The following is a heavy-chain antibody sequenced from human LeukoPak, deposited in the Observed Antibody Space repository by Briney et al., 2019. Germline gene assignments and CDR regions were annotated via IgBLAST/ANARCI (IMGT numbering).Heavy chain of an antibody. D-gene: IGHD1-1*01. J-gene: IGHJ4*02. Sequence: SETLSLTCTVSGGSITSSSYYWGWIRQPPGKGLEWIGTIHYSRSTYHNPSLKGRVTISVDTSENQFSLKLSSVTAADTAVYYCASSINWYYFDSWGQGTLVSVSS. CDR1: GGSITSSSYY. CDR3: ASSINWYYFDS. V-gene: IGHV4-39*01. CDR2: IHYSRST.